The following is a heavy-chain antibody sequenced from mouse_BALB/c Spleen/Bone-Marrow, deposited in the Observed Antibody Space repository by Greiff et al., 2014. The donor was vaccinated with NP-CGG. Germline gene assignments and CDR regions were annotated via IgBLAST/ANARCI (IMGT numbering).Heavy chain of an antibody. CDR3: IRSAGTGFAY. CDR2: INPSNGGT. CDR1: GYTFTSYY. Sequence: VKLMESGTELVKPGASVKLSCKASGYTFTSYYMFWVKQRPGQGLEWIGEINPSNGGTVFNEKFKSKVTLTVDKSSSTAYIQLSGLTSEDSEVYYCIRSAGTGFAYWGQGTLVTVS. D-gene: IGHD3-3*01. V-gene: IGHV1-53*01. J-gene: IGHJ3*01.